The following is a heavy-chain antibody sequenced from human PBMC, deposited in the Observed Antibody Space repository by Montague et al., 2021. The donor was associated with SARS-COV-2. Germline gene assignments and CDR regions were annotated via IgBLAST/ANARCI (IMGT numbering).Heavy chain of an antibody. J-gene: IGHJ4*02. CDR3: ATQAGGFTSGSLDC. CDR2: IHHSGST. D-gene: IGHD6-13*01. CDR1: GGGINRLY. V-gene: IGHV4-59*12. Sequence: SETLSLTCTVSGGGINRLYWSGVRKSPGQRMERIGNIHHSGSTKYNPSLQSRVTMSLDTSRNQLSLKLSFVTAADTAIYYCATQAGGFTSGSLDCWGQGTLVTVSS.